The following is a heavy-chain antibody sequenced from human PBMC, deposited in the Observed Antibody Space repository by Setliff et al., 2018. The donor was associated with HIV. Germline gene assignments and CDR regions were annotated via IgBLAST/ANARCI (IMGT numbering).Heavy chain of an antibody. CDR3: ARLGGICSGGSCTALAYTMDV. CDR2: IYPGDSAT. D-gene: IGHD2-15*01. J-gene: IGHJ6*02. V-gene: IGHV5-51*01. Sequence: PGESLKISCKGSGYSFSSYWIGWVRQMPGKGLEWMGIIYPGDSATRYSPSFQGQVTISADKSISTAYLQCSSLKASDTAMYYCARLGGICSGGSCTALAYTMDVWGQGTTVTVSS. CDR1: GYSFSSYW.